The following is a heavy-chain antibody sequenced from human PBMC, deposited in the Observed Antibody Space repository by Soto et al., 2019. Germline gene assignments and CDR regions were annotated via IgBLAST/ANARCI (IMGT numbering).Heavy chain of an antibody. Sequence: QVQLVQSGAEVKKPGASVKVSCKASGYTFTSYAIYWVRQAPGQRLEWMGWINAGNGNTKYSQKFQGRVTITRDTSASTAYIELSSLRSEDTAVYYCARDMGFGLSDYWGQGTLVTVSS. D-gene: IGHD3-10*01. CDR3: ARDMGFGLSDY. CDR1: GYTFTSYA. CDR2: INAGNGNT. V-gene: IGHV1-3*01. J-gene: IGHJ4*02.